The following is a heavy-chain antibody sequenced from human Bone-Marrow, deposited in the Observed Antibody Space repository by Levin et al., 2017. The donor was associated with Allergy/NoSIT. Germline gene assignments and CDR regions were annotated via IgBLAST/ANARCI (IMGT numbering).Heavy chain of an antibody. V-gene: IGHV3-15*07. CDR3: TTVVYDSSGYVYYYYYGMDV. Sequence: GGSLRLSCAASGFTFSNAWMNWVRQAPGKGLEWVGRIKSKTDGGTTDYAAPVKGRFTISRDDSKNTLYLQMNSLKTEDTAVYYCTTVVYDSSGYVYYYYYGMDVWGQGTTVTVSS. CDR1: GFTFSNAW. J-gene: IGHJ6*02. D-gene: IGHD3-22*01. CDR2: IKSKTDGGTT.